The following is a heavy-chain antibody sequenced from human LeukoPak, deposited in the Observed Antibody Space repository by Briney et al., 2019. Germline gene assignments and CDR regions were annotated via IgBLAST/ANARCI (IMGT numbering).Heavy chain of an antibody. J-gene: IGHJ6*02. CDR2: IGTAGDT. V-gene: IGHV3-13*01. Sequence: GGSLRLSCAASGFTFSSYDMHWVRQATGKGLEWVSAIGTAGDTYYPGSVKGRFTISRENAKNSLYLQMNSLRAGDTAVYYCARGLTGYYRAGSYYYYGMDVWGQGTTVTVPS. CDR1: GFTFSSYD. D-gene: IGHD3-9*01. CDR3: ARGLTGYYRAGSYYYYGMDV.